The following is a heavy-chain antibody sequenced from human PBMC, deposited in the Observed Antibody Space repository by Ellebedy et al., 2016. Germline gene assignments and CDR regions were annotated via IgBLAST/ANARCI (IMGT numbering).Heavy chain of an antibody. CDR1: GASISSNLYY. D-gene: IGHD1-14*01. V-gene: IGHV4-39*07. J-gene: IGHJ4*02. CDR2: IYYSGTT. Sequence: SETLSLTCSVSGASISSNLYYWGWIRQPPGKGLEWIGSIYYSGTTYYSPSLKLRVTISLDTSKNQFSLRLKSVTAADTAVYYCATCPQHLTRAWYKENDYWGQGTLVTVAA. CDR3: ATCPQHLTRAWYKENDY.